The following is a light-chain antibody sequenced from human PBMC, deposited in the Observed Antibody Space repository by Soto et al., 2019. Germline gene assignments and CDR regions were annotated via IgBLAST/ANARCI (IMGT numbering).Light chain of an antibody. CDR2: GAS. Sequence: EIVLTQSPGTLSLSPGVRATLSCRASQSVSSRYLAWYQQKPGQAPRLLIYGASNRATGIPDRFSGSGSGTDFTLTISRLEPEDFAVYFCQQYGSSPPFTFGQGTKVEIK. J-gene: IGKJ2*01. CDR1: QSVSSRY. V-gene: IGKV3-20*01. CDR3: QQYGSSPPFT.